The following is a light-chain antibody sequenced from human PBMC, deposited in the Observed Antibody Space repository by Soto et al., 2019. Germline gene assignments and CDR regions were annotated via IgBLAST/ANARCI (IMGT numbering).Light chain of an antibody. CDR1: SGHSSYA. CDR3: QTWGTGIGV. Sequence: QSVLTQSPSASASLGASVKLTCTLSSGHSSYAIAWHQQQPEKGPRYLMKINSDGSHSKGDGIPDRFSGSSSGAERYFTISSLQSEDEADYYCQTWGTGIGVFGGGTKVTVL. J-gene: IGLJ3*02. CDR2: INSDGSH. V-gene: IGLV4-69*01.